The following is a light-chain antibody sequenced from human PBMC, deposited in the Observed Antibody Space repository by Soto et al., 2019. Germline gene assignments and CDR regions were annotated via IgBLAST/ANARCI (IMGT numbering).Light chain of an antibody. V-gene: IGLV2-14*01. CDR1: SSDIGGYNY. CDR3: NSYTSISTLVV. CDR2: DVS. Sequence: QAVVTQPASVSGSPGQSITISCTGTSSDIGGYNYVSWYQQHPGKAPKLMIYDVSNRPSGVSNRFSGSKSGNTASLTISGLQAEDEADYYCNSYTSISTLVVFGGGTKLTVL. J-gene: IGLJ2*01.